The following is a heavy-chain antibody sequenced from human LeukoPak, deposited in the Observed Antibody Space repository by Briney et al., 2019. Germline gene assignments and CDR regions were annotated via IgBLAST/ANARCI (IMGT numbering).Heavy chain of an antibody. J-gene: IGHJ4*02. D-gene: IGHD3-10*01. V-gene: IGHV3-30*02. CDR2: VRHDVSNK. CDR3: ARDKGSGSYFPFDY. Sequence: GGSLRLSCAASGFTFSSFGMHWIRQAPGKGLEWVAFVRHDVSNKYYADSVKGRFTISRDNSKNTLYLQMNSLRAEDTAVYYCARDKGSGSYFPFDYWGQGTLVTVSS. CDR1: GFTFSSFG.